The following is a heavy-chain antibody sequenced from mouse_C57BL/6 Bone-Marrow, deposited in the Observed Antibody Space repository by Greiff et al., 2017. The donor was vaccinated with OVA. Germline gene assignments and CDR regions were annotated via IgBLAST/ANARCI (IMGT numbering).Heavy chain of an antibody. CDR3: ANYFDY. CDR2: ISYDGSN. Sequence: EVQRVESGPGLVKPSQSLSLTCSVTGYSITSRYYWNWIRQFPGNKLEWRGYISYDGSNNYNPSLKNRISITRDTSKNQFFLKLNSVTTEDTATYYCANYFDYWGQGTTLTVSS. CDR1: GYSITSRYY. V-gene: IGHV3-6*01. J-gene: IGHJ2*01.